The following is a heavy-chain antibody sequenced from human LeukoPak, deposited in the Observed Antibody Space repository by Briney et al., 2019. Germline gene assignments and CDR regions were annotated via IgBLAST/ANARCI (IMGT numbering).Heavy chain of an antibody. CDR3: ARVLYDSSGYYSDYYYYMDV. J-gene: IGHJ6*03. D-gene: IGHD3-22*01. V-gene: IGHV4-59*01. CDR2: IYYSGST. Sequence: SETLSLTCTVSGGSISSYYWSWIRQPPGKGLEWIGYIYYSGSTNHNPSLKSRVTISVDTSKNQFSLKLSSVTAADTAVYYCARVLYDSSGYYSDYYYYMDVWGKGTTVTVSS. CDR1: GGSISSYY.